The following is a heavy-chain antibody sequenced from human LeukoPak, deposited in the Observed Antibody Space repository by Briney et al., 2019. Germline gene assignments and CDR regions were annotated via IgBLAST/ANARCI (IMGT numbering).Heavy chain of an antibody. CDR1: GGSISSGSYY. D-gene: IGHD4-23*01. V-gene: IGHV4-61*01. CDR2: IYYSGST. J-gene: IGHJ5*02. Sequence: SETLSLTCTVSGGSISSGSYYWGWIRQPPGKGLEWIGYIYYSGSTNYNPSLKSRVTISVDTSKNQFSLKLTSVTAADTAVYYCARGGDAGGWFDPWGQGILVTVPS. CDR3: ARGGDAGGWFDP.